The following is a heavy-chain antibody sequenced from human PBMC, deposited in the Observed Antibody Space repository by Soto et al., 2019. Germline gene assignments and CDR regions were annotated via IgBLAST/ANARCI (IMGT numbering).Heavy chain of an antibody. CDR2: INPNSGGT. D-gene: IGHD6-13*01. V-gene: IGHV1-2*04. CDR1: GYTFTGYY. Sequence: ASVKVSCKASGYTFTGYYMHWVRQAPGQGLEWMGWINPNSGGTNYAQKFQGWVTMTRDTSISTAYMELSRLRSDDTAVYYCARVVAAAGTGGEYYYYYMDVGGKGTTVTVSS. CDR3: ARVVAAAGTGGEYYYYYMDV. J-gene: IGHJ6*03.